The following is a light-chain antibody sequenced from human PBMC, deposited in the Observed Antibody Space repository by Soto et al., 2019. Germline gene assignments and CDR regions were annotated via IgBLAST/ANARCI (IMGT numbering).Light chain of an antibody. V-gene: IGLV2-11*01. CDR2: DVS. CDR1: STDVGFYNY. CDR3: CSYAGSPWV. J-gene: IGLJ3*02. Sequence: QSALNQPRSVSGSPGQSVTISCTGTSTDVGFYNYISWYQHHPAKAPKRMIYDVSIQPSGVPDRFSGSKSGNTASLTISGLQAEDEADYYCCSYAGSPWVFGGGTKLTVL.